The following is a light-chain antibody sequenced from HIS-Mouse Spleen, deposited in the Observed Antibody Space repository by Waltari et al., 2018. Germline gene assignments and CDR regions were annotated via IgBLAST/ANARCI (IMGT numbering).Light chain of an antibody. CDR1: SPNIGSNY. J-gene: IGLJ3*02. CDR2: RNN. V-gene: IGLV1-47*01. Sequence: QSVLTQPPSASGTPGQRVTIPCSGSSPNIGSNYVTWYQQLPGTAPKLLIHRNNQRPSGVPDRFSGSKSGTSASLAISGLRSEDEADYYCAAWDDSLSGPVFGGGTKLTVL. CDR3: AAWDDSLSGPV.